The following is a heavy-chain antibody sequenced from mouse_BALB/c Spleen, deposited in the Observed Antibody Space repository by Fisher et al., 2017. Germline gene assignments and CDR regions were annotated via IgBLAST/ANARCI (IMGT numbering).Heavy chain of an antibody. D-gene: IGHD1-1*01. V-gene: IGHV5-6-3*01. Sequence: RFTISRDNAKNTLYLQMSSLKSEDTAMYYCARDYGSSYFYAMDYWGQGTSVTVSS. J-gene: IGHJ4*01. CDR3: ARDYGSSYFYAMDY.